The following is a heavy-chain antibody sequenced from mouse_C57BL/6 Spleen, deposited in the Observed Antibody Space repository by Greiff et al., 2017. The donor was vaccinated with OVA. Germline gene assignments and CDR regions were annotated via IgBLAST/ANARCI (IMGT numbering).Heavy chain of an antibody. CDR3: ARTGYDDGGVYFDY. V-gene: IGHV5-17*01. CDR2: ISSGSSTI. D-gene: IGHD2-4*01. Sequence: EVHLVESGGGLVKPGGSLKLSCAASGFTFSDYGMHWVRQAPEKGLEWVAYISSGSSTIYYADTVKGRFTISRDNAKNTLFLQMTSLRSEDTAMYYCARTGYDDGGVYFDYWGQGTTLTVSS. CDR1: GFTFSDYG. J-gene: IGHJ2*01.